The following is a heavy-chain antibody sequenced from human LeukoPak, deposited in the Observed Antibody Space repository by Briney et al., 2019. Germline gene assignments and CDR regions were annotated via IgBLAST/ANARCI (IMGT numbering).Heavy chain of an antibody. J-gene: IGHJ4*02. V-gene: IGHV4-34*01. D-gene: IGHD1-26*01. CDR2: INHSGST. Sequence: SETLSLTCAVYGGSFSGYYWSWIRQPPGKGLEWIGEINHSGSTNYNPSLKSRVTISGDTSKSQFSLKLSSVTAADTAVYYCARQRGELLTGYWGQGTLVTVSS. CDR1: GGSFSGYY. CDR3: ARQRGELLTGY.